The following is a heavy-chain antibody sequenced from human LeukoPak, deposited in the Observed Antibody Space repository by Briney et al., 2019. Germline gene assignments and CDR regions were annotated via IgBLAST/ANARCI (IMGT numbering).Heavy chain of an antibody. J-gene: IGHJ6*02. V-gene: IGHV1-8*01. CDR2: MNPNSGNT. Sequence: ASVKVSCKASGYTFTSYDINWVRQATGQGLEWMGWMNPNSGNTGYAQKFQGRVTMTRNTYKSTAYMELSSLRSEDTAVYYCARGPFTIFGVVIIYYYYGMDVWGQGTTVTVSS. CDR3: ARGPFTIFGVVIIYYYYGMDV. CDR1: GYTFTSYD. D-gene: IGHD3-3*01.